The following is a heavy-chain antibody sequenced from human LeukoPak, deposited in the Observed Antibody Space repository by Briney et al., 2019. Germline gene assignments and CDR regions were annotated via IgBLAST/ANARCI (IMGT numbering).Heavy chain of an antibody. V-gene: IGHV1-18*01. J-gene: IGHJ6*02. CDR2: ISAYSGNT. CDR3: AREYSSGWYGVLYGMDV. Sequence: ASVKVSCKASGYTFTSYGISWVRQAPGQGLEWMGWISAYSGNTNYAQKLQGRVTMTTDTSTSTAYMELRSLRSDDTAVYYCAREYSSGWYGVLYGMDVWGQGTTVTVSS. D-gene: IGHD6-19*01. CDR1: GYTFTSYG.